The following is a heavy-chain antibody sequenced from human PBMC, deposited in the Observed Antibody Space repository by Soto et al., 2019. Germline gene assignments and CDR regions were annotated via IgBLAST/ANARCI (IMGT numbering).Heavy chain of an antibody. CDR2: IYHSGST. J-gene: IGHJ4*02. Sequence: QLQLQESGSGLVKPSQTLSLTCAVSGGSISSGGYSWSWIRQPPGKGLEWIGYIYHSGSTYYNPYLKSRVTISVDRSKNQFSLKLSSVTAADTAVYYCARANGYSSSWYPGSFDYWGQGTLVTVSS. CDR3: ARANGYSSSWYPGSFDY. V-gene: IGHV4-30-2*01. D-gene: IGHD6-13*01. CDR1: GGSISSGGYS.